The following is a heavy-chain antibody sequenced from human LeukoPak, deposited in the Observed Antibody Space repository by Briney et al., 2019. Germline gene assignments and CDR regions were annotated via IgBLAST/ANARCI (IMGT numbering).Heavy chain of an antibody. CDR1: GFTFSSYS. D-gene: IGHD6-19*01. V-gene: IGHV3-21*01. CDR3: ARGRERAIVAGSVDY. Sequence: GRSLRLSCAASGFTFSSYSMNWVRQAPGKGLEWVSSISSSSSYIYYADSVKGRFTISRDNAKNSLYLQMNSLRAEDTAVYYCARGRERAIVAGSVDYWGQGTLVTVSS. J-gene: IGHJ4*02. CDR2: ISSSSSYI.